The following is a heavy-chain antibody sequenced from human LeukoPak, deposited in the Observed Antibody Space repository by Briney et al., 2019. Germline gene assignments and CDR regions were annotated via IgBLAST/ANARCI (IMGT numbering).Heavy chain of an antibody. D-gene: IGHD4-23*01. J-gene: IGHJ5*02. CDR1: GFTFSSYA. Sequence: GGSLRLSCAASGFTFSSYAMSWVRQAPGKGLEWVSAISGSGGSTYYADSVKGRFTISRDNSKNKLFLQMNSLRGEDTAVYFCAKESTVAPGNVNWFDPWGQGNLVTVSS. CDR2: ISGSGGST. CDR3: AKESTVAPGNVNWFDP. V-gene: IGHV3-23*01.